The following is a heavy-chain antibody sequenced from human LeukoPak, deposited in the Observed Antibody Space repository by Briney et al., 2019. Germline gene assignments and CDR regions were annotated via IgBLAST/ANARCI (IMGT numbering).Heavy chain of an antibody. D-gene: IGHD3-10*01. CDR1: GFTFSSYA. J-gene: IGHJ4*02. CDR2: ISGAGGNT. Sequence: GGSLRLSCAASGFTFSSYAMSWVRQAPGKGLEWVSSISGAGGNTYYADSVRGRFTVSRDSSKNTLYLQMNSLRAEDTALYYCAKDRGYSLGFGRYYFDDWGQGTQVTVSS. CDR3: AKDRGYSLGFGRYYFDD. V-gene: IGHV3-23*01.